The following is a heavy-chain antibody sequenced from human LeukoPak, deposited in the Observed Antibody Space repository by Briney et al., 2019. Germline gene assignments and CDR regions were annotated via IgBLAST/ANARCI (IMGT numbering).Heavy chain of an antibody. Sequence: PGGSLRLSCAASGFTVSKNYMTWVRQAPGKGLEWVSLIFSDGSTYYADSVKGRFTISRDNSKNTLNLQMNSLRAEDTAVYYCARGGQQQLVEHGRSQRGSTNWFDPWGQGTLVTVSS. CDR2: IFSDGST. D-gene: IGHD6-13*01. CDR3: ARGGQQQLVEHGRSQRGSTNWFDP. CDR1: GFTVSKNY. V-gene: IGHV3-53*01. J-gene: IGHJ5*02.